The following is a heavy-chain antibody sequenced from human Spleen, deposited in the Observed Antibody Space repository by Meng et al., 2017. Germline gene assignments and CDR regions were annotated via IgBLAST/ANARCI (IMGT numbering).Heavy chain of an antibody. Sequence: GESLKISCTASGFTFGDYAMSWVRQAPGKGLEWVGFIRSKAYGGTTEYAASVKGRFTISRDDSKSIAYLQMNSLKTEDTAVYYCTRDKLWFGELLSRDYWGQGTLVTVSS. CDR2: IRSKAYGGTT. V-gene: IGHV3-49*04. CDR3: TRDKLWFGELLSRDY. D-gene: IGHD3-10*01. CDR1: GFTFGDYA. J-gene: IGHJ4*02.